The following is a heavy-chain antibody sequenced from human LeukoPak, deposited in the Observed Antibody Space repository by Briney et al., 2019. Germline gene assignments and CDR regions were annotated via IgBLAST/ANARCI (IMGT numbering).Heavy chain of an antibody. CDR1: GFTFSTYT. D-gene: IGHD3-22*01. Sequence: AGSLRLSCAASGFTFSTYTMNWVRQAPGKGLEWVSCISSSSTYIHYADSVKGRFTISRDDAKNSLYLQLNSLRVEDTAVYYCARIFYDSGAYYSDYWGQGTLLTVSS. CDR2: ISSSSTYI. J-gene: IGHJ4*02. CDR3: ARIFYDSGAYYSDY. V-gene: IGHV3-21*01.